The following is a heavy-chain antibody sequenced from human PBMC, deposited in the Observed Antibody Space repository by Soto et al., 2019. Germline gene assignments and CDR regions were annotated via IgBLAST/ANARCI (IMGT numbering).Heavy chain of an antibody. V-gene: IGHV3-30*09. Sequence: QVQLVESGGGVVQPGKSLKLSCAASGFTFSDYAMNWVRQAPGKGLEWVAVISFDDGNNKYYADSVKGRFAISRDNSKDMLYLQINSLRTDYTAIYYCARDDFDIWGQGTMVTVSS. CDR2: ISFDDGNNK. CDR1: GFTFSDYA. CDR3: ARDDFDI. J-gene: IGHJ3*02.